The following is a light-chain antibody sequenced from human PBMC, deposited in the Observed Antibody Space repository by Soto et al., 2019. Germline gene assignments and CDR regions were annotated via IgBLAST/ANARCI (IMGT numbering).Light chain of an antibody. CDR2: GVS. V-gene: IGKV3-20*01. Sequence: EIVLTQSPGTPSLSPGERATLSCRASQSVSSTSLAWYQQKPGQAPRLLMYGVSSRATGIPDRFSGSGSGTDFTLTINRLEPEDFAVYFCQQYASSVWTFGQGTKV. CDR3: QQYASSVWT. J-gene: IGKJ1*01. CDR1: QSVSSTS.